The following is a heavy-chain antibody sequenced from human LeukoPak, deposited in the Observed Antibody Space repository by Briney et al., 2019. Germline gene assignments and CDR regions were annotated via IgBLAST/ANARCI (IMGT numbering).Heavy chain of an antibody. J-gene: IGHJ4*02. CDR2: IYPGDSDT. D-gene: IGHD3-10*01. CDR3: ARSSHYYYGSGPLHAYYFDY. CDR1: GYNFTSYW. V-gene: IGHV5-51*01. Sequence: GESLKISCKGSGYNFTSYWIGWVRQMPGKGLEWMGIIYPGDSDTRNSPSFQGQVTISADKSISTAYLQWSSLKASDTAMYYCARSSHYYYGSGPLHAYYFDYWGQGTLVTVSS.